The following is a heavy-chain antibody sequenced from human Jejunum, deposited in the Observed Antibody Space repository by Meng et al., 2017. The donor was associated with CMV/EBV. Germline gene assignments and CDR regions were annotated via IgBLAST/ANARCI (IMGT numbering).Heavy chain of an antibody. CDR2: INPNSGGT. CDR3: AHQAVAGTRGWFDP. D-gene: IGHD6-19*01. Sequence: QGLTVQVGAEVKKPGASVKVSCKAAGYTFTGYYMHWVRQAPGQGLEWMGRINPNSGGTNYAQKFQGRVTMTRDTSISTAYMELSRLRSDDTAVYYCAHQAVAGTRGWFDPWGQGTLVTVSS. V-gene: IGHV1-2*06. J-gene: IGHJ5*02. CDR1: GYTFTGYY.